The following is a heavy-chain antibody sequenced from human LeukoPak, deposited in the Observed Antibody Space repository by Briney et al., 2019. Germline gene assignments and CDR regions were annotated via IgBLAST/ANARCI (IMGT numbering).Heavy chain of an antibody. J-gene: IGHJ4*02. V-gene: IGHV4-59*01. CDR1: GGSISSYY. CDR2: IYYSGST. Sequence: PSETLSLTCTVSGGSISSYYWSWIRQPLGKGLEWIGYIYYSGSTNYNPSLKSRVTISVDTSKNQFSLKLSSVTAADTAVYYCARGAYGDPTSFDYWGQGTLVTVSS. D-gene: IGHD4-17*01. CDR3: ARGAYGDPTSFDY.